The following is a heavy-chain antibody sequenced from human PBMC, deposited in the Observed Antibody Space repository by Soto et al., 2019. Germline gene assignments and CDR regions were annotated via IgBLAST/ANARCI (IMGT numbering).Heavy chain of an antibody. CDR1: GFTFSSYS. CDR3: ARGEDIVATISAFDI. Sequence: PGGSLRLSCAASGFTFSSYSMNWVRQAPGKGLEWVSRINSDGSSTSYADSVKGRFTISRDNAKNTLYLQMNSLRAEDTAVYYCARGEDIVATISAFDIWGQGTMVTVSS. V-gene: IGHV3-74*01. CDR2: INSDGSST. D-gene: IGHD5-12*01. J-gene: IGHJ3*02.